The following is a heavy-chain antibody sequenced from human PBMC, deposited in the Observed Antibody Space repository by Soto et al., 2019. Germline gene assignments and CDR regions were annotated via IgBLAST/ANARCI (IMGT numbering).Heavy chain of an antibody. J-gene: IGHJ6*02. D-gene: IGHD2-2*01. Sequence: SVKVSCKASGGPFSSYAISWVRQAPGQGLEWMGGIIPIFGTANYAQKFQGRVTITADESTSTAYMELSSLRSEDTAVYYCAGDIVVVPAARHRNYYYYGMDVWGQGTTVTVSS. CDR3: AGDIVVVPAARHRNYYYYGMDV. CDR1: GGPFSSYA. CDR2: IIPIFGTA. V-gene: IGHV1-69*13.